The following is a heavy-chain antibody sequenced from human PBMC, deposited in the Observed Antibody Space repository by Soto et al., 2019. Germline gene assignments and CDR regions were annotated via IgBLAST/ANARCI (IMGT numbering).Heavy chain of an antibody. V-gene: IGHV3-74*01. D-gene: IGHD2-2*01. CDR3: ARSGTSNSGMDV. Sequence: EVQLVESGEGLVQPGGSLRLSCAASGFTFTNYWMHWVRQVPGKGLVWVSRINSDGSHTTYADSVKGRFTISRDNAQNTLFLQMNSLRAGDTAVYYCARSGTSNSGMDVWGRGTTVTVSS. J-gene: IGHJ6*02. CDR2: INSDGSHT. CDR1: GFTFTNYW.